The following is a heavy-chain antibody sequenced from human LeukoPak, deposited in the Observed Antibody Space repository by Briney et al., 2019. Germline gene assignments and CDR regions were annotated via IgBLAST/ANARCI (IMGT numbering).Heavy chain of an antibody. D-gene: IGHD3-22*01. Sequence: GASVKVSCKASGGTFSSYAISWVRQAPGQGLEWMGGIIPIFGTANYAQKFQGRVTITTDESTSTAYMGLSSLRSEDTAVYYCARAPDSSGYYRDNDNYCYYMDVWGKGTTVTVSS. V-gene: IGHV1-69*05. J-gene: IGHJ6*03. CDR1: GGTFSSYA. CDR2: IIPIFGTA. CDR3: ARAPDSSGYYRDNDNYCYYMDV.